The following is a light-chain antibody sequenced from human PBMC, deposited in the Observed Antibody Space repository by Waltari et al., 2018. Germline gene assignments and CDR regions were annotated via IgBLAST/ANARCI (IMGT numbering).Light chain of an antibody. CDR3: QSYDSSLRV. V-gene: IGLV2-14*03. CDR1: TSDVGTYNY. CDR2: GNT. Sequence: QPALTQPASVSGSPGQSITISCTGTTSDVGTYNYVSWYQQHPGEAPKLLIYGNTNRPSGVPDRFSGSKSGTSVSLAITGLQAEDEAYYYCQSYDSSLRVFGGGTKLTVL. J-gene: IGLJ3*02.